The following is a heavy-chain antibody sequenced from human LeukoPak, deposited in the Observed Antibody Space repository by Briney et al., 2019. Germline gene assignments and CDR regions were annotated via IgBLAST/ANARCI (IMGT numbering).Heavy chain of an antibody. CDR1: GFTVSSNY. D-gene: IGHD3-16*01. CDR3: AKQRYGGEDY. V-gene: IGHV3-53*01. CDR2: IYSGGST. J-gene: IGHJ4*02. Sequence: GGSLRLSCAASGFTVSSNYMTWVRQAPGKGLEWVSVIYSGGSTYYADSVKGRFTIFRDNSKNTLYLQMNSLRAEDTAVYYCAKQRYGGEDYWGQGTLVTVSS.